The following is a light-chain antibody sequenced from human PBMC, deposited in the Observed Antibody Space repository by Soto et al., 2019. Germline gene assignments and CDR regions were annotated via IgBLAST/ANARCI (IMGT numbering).Light chain of an antibody. CDR2: DAS. V-gene: IGKV3-20*01. CDR3: QQYGSSPQT. J-gene: IGKJ1*01. Sequence: EIVLTQSPGTLSLSPGERATLSCMASQSVSGRYLAWYQQKPGQAPRLLIYDASTRATGIPDRFSGSGSGTDFTLTISRLEPEDFAVYYCQQYGSSPQTFGQGTKVDIK. CDR1: QSVSGRY.